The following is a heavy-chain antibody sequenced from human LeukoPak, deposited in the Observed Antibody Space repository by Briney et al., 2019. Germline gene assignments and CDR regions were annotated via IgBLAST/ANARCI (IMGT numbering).Heavy chain of an antibody. CDR3: VREAGYCASVCLKSNWFDP. J-gene: IGHJ5*02. CDR2: MRDSGGRT. V-gene: IGHV3-23*01. Sequence: GGSLRLSCAVYGITLSNYGMSWVRQAPGKGPEWAEGMRDSGGRTNYADSVRGRFTISRDDSKNMVYLQMNSLRDEDTALYYCVREAGYCASVCLKSNWFDPWGQGTLVTVSS. D-gene: IGHD2-21*02. CDR1: GITLSNYG.